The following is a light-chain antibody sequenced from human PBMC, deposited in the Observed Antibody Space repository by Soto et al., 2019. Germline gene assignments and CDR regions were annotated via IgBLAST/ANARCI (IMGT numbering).Light chain of an antibody. J-gene: IGLJ3*02. V-gene: IGLV6-57*04. CDR3: QSYDSGILG. Sequence: NFMLTQPHSVSESPGKTVTISCTRSSGSIDSNYVQWYQQRPGSAPTTVLYEDHQRPSGVPDRFSGSIDSSSNSASLTISGLKTWDEADYYCQSYDSGILGFGGGTQLTGL. CDR2: EDH. CDR1: SGSIDSNY.